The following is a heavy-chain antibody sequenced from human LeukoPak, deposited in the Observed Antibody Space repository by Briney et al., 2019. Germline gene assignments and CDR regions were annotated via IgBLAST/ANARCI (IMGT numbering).Heavy chain of an antibody. CDR1: GGTFSSYA. CDR2: IIPIFGTA. J-gene: IGHJ6*02. V-gene: IGHV1-69*13. D-gene: IGHD2-2*01. Sequence: GASVKVSCKASGGTFSSYAISWVRQAPGQGLEWMGGIIPIFGTANYAQKFQGRVTITADESTSTAYMELSSLRSEDTAVYYCARDLRIVVVPAAHYYYCGMDVWGQGTTVTVSS. CDR3: ARDLRIVVVPAAHYYYCGMDV.